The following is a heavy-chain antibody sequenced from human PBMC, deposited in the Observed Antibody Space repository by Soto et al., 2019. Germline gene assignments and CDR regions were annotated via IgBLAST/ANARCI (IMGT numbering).Heavy chain of an antibody. D-gene: IGHD3-16*02. V-gene: IGHV4-39*01. CDR2: VYYTGTA. CDR3: VRITLHLGELSSEPFDF. J-gene: IGHJ4*02. CDR1: GGSISSSNNY. Sequence: SETLSLTCTVSGGSISSSNNYWGWIRQPPGKGLEWIGSVYYTGTAYYNPSLKTRVTISVDASKNQFSLKLTSVTAADTALYYCVRITLHLGELSSEPFDFWGQGTLVTVSS.